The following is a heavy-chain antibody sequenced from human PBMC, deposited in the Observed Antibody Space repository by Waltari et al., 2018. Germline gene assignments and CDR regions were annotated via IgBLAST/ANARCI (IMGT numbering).Heavy chain of an antibody. V-gene: IGHV3-21*01. D-gene: IGHD3-3*01. J-gene: IGHJ6*02. CDR3: AREKSYDFWSGYYNYYYYGMDV. Sequence: EVQLVESGGGLVKPGGSLRLSCAASGFTFSSYSMNWVRQAPGKGLEWVSSISSSSSYIYYADSVKGRFTISRDNAKNSLYLQMNSLRAEDTAVYYCAREKSYDFWSGYYNYYYYGMDVWGQGTTVTVSS. CDR1: GFTFSSYS. CDR2: ISSSSSYI.